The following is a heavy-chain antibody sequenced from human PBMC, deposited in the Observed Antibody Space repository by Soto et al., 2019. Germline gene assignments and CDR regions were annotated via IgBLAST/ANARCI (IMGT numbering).Heavy chain of an antibody. V-gene: IGHV5-51*01. Sequence: PGASLTISCKGSGYSFTSCWIGWVRPMPGKGLEWMGIIYPGDSDTRYSPSFQGQVTISADKSISTAYLQWSSLKASDTAMYYCARTSAAAKTEFCMDVWGEGITITVSS. CDR1: GYSFTSCW. J-gene: IGHJ6*04. CDR3: ARTSAAAKTEFCMDV. CDR2: IYPGDSDT. D-gene: IGHD2-2*01.